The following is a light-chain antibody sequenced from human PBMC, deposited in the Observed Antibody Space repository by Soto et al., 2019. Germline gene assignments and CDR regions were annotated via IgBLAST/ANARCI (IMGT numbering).Light chain of an antibody. V-gene: IGLV2-11*01. CDR1: SSDVGGYNY. CDR3: CSYAGNYILV. J-gene: IGLJ2*01. CDR2: DVT. Sequence: QSALTQPRSVSGSPGQSLTISCTGASSDVGGYNYVSWYQQYPGKAPKLMIYDVTKRPSGVPDRFSGSKSGNTASLTISGLQAADEADYYCCSYAGNYILVFGVGTQLTVL.